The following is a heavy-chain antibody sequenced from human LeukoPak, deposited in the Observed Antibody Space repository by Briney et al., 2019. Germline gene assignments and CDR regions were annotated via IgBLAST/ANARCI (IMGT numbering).Heavy chain of an antibody. J-gene: IGHJ4*02. CDR2: IDSSGSIK. D-gene: IGHD6-13*01. CDR1: EFTFSSYE. Sequence: GGSLRLSCAASEFTFSSYEMNWVRQAPGKGLEWISYIDSSGSIKYYADSVKGRSTISRDNAKNSLYLQMNSLRVEDTAVYSCARDGSSWSREIDYWGQGTLVTVSS. CDR3: ARDGSSWSREIDY. V-gene: IGHV3-48*03.